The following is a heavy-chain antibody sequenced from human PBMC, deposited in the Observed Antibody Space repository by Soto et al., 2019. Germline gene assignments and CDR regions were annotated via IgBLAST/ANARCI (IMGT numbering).Heavy chain of an antibody. CDR2: LYHSGST. CDR3: ARGMSGRLVFDI. CDR1: GGSISSTNW. V-gene: IGHV4-4*02. J-gene: IGHJ3*02. D-gene: IGHD3-10*01. Sequence: QVQLQESGPGLVKPSGTLSLTCAVSGGSISSTNWWSWVRQPPGKGLEWIGELYHSGSTNYNPSLTSRVPISVDKSKNQFSLKLTSVTAADTAVHYCARGMSGRLVFDIWGQGTMVTVSS.